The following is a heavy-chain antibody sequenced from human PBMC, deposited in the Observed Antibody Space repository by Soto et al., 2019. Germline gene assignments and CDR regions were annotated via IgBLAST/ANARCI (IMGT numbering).Heavy chain of an antibody. CDR2: IRSKAYGGTT. Sequence: GGSLRLSCTASGFTFGDYAMSWFRQAPGKGLEWVGFIRSKAYGGTTEYAASVKGRLTISRDDSKSIAYLQMNSLKTEDTAVYYCTRDMSKGDSGYDKMDYYYYYMDVWGKGTTVTVSS. V-gene: IGHV3-49*03. CDR1: GFTFGDYA. J-gene: IGHJ6*03. CDR3: TRDMSKGDSGYDKMDYYYYYMDV. D-gene: IGHD5-12*01.